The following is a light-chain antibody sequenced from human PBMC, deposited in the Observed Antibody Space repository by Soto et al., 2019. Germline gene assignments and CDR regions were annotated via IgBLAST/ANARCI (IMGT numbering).Light chain of an antibody. Sequence: DTQMSQSPSSLSASVGDSIAITYGASQSISSYLNWYQQKPGKAPKLLISAASILQSGVPSRFSGSGSGTDFTLTISNLQPEDFAGYYCQQTYSSPITFGQGTRLEIK. CDR3: QQTYSSPIT. J-gene: IGKJ5*01. V-gene: IGKV1-39*01. CDR2: AAS. CDR1: QSISSY.